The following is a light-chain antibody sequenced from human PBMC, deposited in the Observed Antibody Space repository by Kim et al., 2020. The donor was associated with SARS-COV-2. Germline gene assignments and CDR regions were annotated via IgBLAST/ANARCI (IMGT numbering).Light chain of an antibody. J-gene: IGLJ3*02. Sequence: SSELTQDPAVSVALGQTVRITCQGDSLRSYYASWYQQKPGQAPVLVIYGKNNRPSGIPDRFSGSSSGNTASLTIPGAQAEDEADYYCNSRDSSGNRWVFG. V-gene: IGLV3-19*01. CDR2: GKN. CDR3: NSRDSSGNRWV. CDR1: SLRSYY.